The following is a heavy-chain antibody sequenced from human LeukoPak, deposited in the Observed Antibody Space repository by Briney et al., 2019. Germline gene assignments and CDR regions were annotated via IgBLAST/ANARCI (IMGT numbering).Heavy chain of an antibody. Sequence: GGSLRLSCAASGFTFSSFAMSWVRQAPGKGLEWVSGIRGSGDSTYYADSVKGRFTISRDNPKNTLYLQMNSLRAEDTTVYYCAKGPYCSSTSCYYHAFDIWGQGTMVTVSS. V-gene: IGHV3-23*01. D-gene: IGHD2-2*01. CDR2: IRGSGDST. J-gene: IGHJ3*02. CDR3: AKGPYCSSTSCYYHAFDI. CDR1: GFTFSSFA.